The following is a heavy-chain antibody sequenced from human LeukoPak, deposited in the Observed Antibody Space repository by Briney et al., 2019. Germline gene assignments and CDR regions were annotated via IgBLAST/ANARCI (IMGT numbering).Heavy chain of an antibody. CDR3: ARDQGDGYNLSYYYYYGMDV. CDR2: ISAYNGNT. Sequence: GASVKVSCKASGYTFTSYGISWVRQAPGQGLEWMGWISAYNGNTNYAQKLQGRVTMTTDTSTSTAYMELRSLRSDDTAVYYCARDQGDGYNLSYYYYYGMDVWGQGTTVTVSS. V-gene: IGHV1-18*01. CDR1: GYTFTSYG. D-gene: IGHD5-24*01. J-gene: IGHJ6*02.